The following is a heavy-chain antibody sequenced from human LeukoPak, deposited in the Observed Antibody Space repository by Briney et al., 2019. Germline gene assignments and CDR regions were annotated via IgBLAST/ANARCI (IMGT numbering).Heavy chain of an antibody. CDR1: GFSFSSYA. CDR3: ARALDYGDAFDI. D-gene: IGHD4-17*01. J-gene: IGHJ3*02. CDR2: ISYDGSNK. V-gene: IGHV3-30*04. Sequence: PGGSLRLSCAASGFSFSSYAMHWVRQAPGKGREWVAVISYDGSNKYYADSVKGRFTISRDNSKNTLYLQMNSLRAEDTAVYYCARALDYGDAFDIWGQGTMVTVSS.